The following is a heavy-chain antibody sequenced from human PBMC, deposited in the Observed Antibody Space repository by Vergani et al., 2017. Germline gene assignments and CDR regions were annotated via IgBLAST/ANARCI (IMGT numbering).Heavy chain of an antibody. J-gene: IGHJ5*02. V-gene: IGHV3-23*01. D-gene: IGHD3-22*01. CDR2: ISDSGGST. CDR3: AKFLLGFYDSSGYDP. CDR1: GFTFSSYA. Sequence: EVQLLESGGGLVQPGGSLRLSCAASGFTFSSYAMSWVRQAPGKGLEWVSSISDSGGSTYYADSVKGRFTISRDNSKNTLYLQMNSLRAEDTAVYYCAKFLLGFYDSSGYDPWGQGTLVTVSS.